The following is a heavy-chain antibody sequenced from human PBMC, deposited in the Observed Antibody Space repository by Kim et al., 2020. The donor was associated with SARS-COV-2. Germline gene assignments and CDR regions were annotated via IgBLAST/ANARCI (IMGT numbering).Heavy chain of an antibody. Sequence: GGSLRLSCAASGFTFDDYAMHWVRQAPGKGLEWVSGISWNSGSIGYADSVKGRFTISRDNAKNSLYLQMNSLRAEDTALYYCAKDIGSGNIVATRFFDYWGQGTLVTVSS. J-gene: IGHJ4*02. CDR2: ISWNSGSI. CDR3: AKDIGSGNIVATRFFDY. D-gene: IGHD5-12*01. CDR1: GFTFDDYA. V-gene: IGHV3-9*01.